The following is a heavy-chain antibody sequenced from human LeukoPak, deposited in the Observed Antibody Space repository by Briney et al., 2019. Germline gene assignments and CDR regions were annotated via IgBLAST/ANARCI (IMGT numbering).Heavy chain of an antibody. CDR3: APDSAYGDYGGVWFEP. CDR2: IIPIFGIA. Sequence: SVKVSCKASGGTFSSYAISWVRQAPGEGLEWMGRIIPIFGIANYAQKFQGRVTITADKSTSTAYMELSSLRSEDTAVYYCAPDSAYGDYGGVWFEPWGQGTLVTVSS. CDR1: GGTFSSYA. D-gene: IGHD4-17*01. V-gene: IGHV1-69*04. J-gene: IGHJ5*02.